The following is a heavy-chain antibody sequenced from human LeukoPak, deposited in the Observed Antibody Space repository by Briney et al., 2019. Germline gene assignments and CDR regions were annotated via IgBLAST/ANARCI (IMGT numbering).Heavy chain of an antibody. V-gene: IGHV4-30-4*01. J-gene: IGHJ6*02. CDR2: IYYSGST. D-gene: IGHD5-18*01. Sequence: SETLSLTCTVSGGSISSGDYYWSWIRQPPGKGLEWIGCIYYSGSTYYNPSLKSRATISVDTSKNQFSLKLSSVTAADTAVYYCARDAGYSYGPWDVWGQGTTVTVSS. CDR3: ARDAGYSYGPWDV. CDR1: GGSISSGDYY.